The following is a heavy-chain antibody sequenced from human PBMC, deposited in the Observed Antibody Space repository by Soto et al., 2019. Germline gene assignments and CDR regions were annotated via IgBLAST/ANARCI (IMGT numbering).Heavy chain of an antibody. CDR1: GYTFTSYA. Sequence: ASVKVSCKASGYTFTSYAMHWVRQAPGQRLEWMGWINAGNGNTKYSQKFQGRVTITRDTSASTAYMELSSLRSEDTAVYYCARGGGLSWYFDLWGRGTLVTVPS. J-gene: IGHJ2*01. D-gene: IGHD3-16*01. CDR3: ARGGGLSWYFDL. V-gene: IGHV1-3*01. CDR2: INAGNGNT.